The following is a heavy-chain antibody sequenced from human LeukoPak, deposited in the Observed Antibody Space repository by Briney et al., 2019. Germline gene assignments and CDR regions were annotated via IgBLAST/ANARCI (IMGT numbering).Heavy chain of an antibody. CDR2: IKQDGSEK. D-gene: IGHD3-10*01. CDR1: GFTFSSYW. V-gene: IGHV3-7*01. J-gene: IGHJ4*02. Sequence: GGSLRLSCAASGFTFSSYWMTWIRQAPGKGLEWVANIKQDGSEKYYVDPVKGRFTISRDNAKNSLYLQMNSLRAEDTAVYYCASYYYGSGSYYFDYWGQGTLVTVSS. CDR3: ASYYYGSGSYYFDY.